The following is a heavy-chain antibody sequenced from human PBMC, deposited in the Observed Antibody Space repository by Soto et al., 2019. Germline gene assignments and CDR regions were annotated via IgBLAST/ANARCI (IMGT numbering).Heavy chain of an antibody. CDR2: ISSSSSYI. D-gene: IGHD6-6*01. J-gene: IGHJ4*02. Sequence: GSLRLSCAASGFTFSSYSMNWVRQAPGKGLEWVSSISSSSSYIYYADSVKGRFTISRDNAKNSLYLQMNSLRAEDTAVYYCARGRSIAARPGYYFDYWGQGTLVTVSS. V-gene: IGHV3-21*01. CDR3: ARGRSIAARPGYYFDY. CDR1: GFTFSSYS.